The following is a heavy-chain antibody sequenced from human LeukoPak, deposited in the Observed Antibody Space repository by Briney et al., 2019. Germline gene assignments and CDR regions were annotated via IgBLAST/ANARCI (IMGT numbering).Heavy chain of an antibody. D-gene: IGHD2-2*01. V-gene: IGHV5-10-1*01. J-gene: IGHJ6*02. CDR2: IDPSDSYI. Sequence: KPGESLKISCKGSGYSFTSYWINWVRQMPGKGLEWVGRIDPSDSYIEYGPSFQGHVTISADKSISTAYLQWSSLKASDTAMYYCSRPDCSTTRCYGDYYYYAMNVWGQGTTVTVSS. CDR1: GYSFTSYW. CDR3: SRPDCSTTRCYGDYYYYAMNV.